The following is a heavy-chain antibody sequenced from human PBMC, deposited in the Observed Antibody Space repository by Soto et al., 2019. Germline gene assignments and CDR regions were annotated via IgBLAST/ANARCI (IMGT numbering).Heavy chain of an antibody. CDR2: INPNSGGA. Sequence: ASVKVSCKASGYTFTGYYMHWVRQAPGQGLEWMGWINPNSGGANYAQKFQGWVTMTRDTSISTAYMELSRLRSDDTAVYYCARGGCGGDCYSDYWGQRTLVTVSS. V-gene: IGHV1-2*04. CDR1: GYTFTGYY. CDR3: ARGGCGGDCYSDY. J-gene: IGHJ4*02. D-gene: IGHD2-21*02.